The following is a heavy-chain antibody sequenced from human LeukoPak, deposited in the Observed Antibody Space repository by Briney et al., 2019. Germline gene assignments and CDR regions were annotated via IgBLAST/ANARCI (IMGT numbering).Heavy chain of an antibody. CDR2: INGDGSDP. V-gene: IGHV3-74*01. CDR1: GFTFSTSW. D-gene: IGHD1-14*01. J-gene: IGHJ6*03. Sequence: GESLRLSCEASGFTFSTSWMYWVRQAPGKGLEWVSRINGDGSDPSYADFVKGRFTISRDNAKGTLYLEMKNLRAEDTAVYYCARDGTFTGSNNYYYIDVWGKGTTVTISS. CDR3: ARDGTFTGSNNYYYIDV.